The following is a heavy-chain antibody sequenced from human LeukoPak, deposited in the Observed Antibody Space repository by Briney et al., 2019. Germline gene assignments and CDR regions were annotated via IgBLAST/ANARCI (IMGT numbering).Heavy chain of an antibody. V-gene: IGHV4-59*01. CDR2: IYYSGST. D-gene: IGHD3-22*01. Sequence: SETLSLTCTVSGGSISSYYWSWIRQPPGKGLEWIGYIYYSGSTNYNPSLKSRVTISVDTSKNQFPLKLSSVTAADTAVYYCARDGASSGVYNWFDPWGQGTLVTVSS. CDR3: ARDGASSGVYNWFDP. CDR1: GGSISSYY. J-gene: IGHJ5*02.